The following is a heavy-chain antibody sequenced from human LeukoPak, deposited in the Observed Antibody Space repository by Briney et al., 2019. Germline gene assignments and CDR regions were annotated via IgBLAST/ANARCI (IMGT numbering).Heavy chain of an antibody. CDR3: ARELGGSYNDY. Sequence: GGSLRLSCAASGFTFISYPMHWVRQPPGKGLEYVSAISGNGDITWYGNSVKGRFTISRDNSKSTVYLQMDSLTPEDMAVYYCARELGGSYNDYWGQGTPVTVSS. V-gene: IGHV3-64*01. D-gene: IGHD1-26*01. CDR2: ISGNGDIT. CDR1: GFTFISYP. J-gene: IGHJ4*02.